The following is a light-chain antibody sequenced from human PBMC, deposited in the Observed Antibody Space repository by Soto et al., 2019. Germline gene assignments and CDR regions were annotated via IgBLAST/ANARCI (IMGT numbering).Light chain of an antibody. CDR1: QSLLYRSDNKNY. CDR3: QLYLSTTPYT. Sequence: DIVMTQSPDSLAVSLGERATINCKSSQSLLYRSDNKNYLAWSQQKSGQPPRVLISWESTRESGVPDRFSGSGSGTDFTLSIDRLQADDASIYYCQLYLSTTPYTFGQGTKLEIK. V-gene: IGKV4-1*01. CDR2: WES. J-gene: IGKJ2*01.